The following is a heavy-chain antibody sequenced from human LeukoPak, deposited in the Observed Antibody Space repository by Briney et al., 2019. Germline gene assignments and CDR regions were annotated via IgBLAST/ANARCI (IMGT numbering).Heavy chain of an antibody. V-gene: IGHV4-30-4*01. D-gene: IGHD4-11*01. CDR1: GGFINSGDYY. Sequence: SQTLSLTCTVPGGFINSGDYYWSWVRQPPGKGLEGIGYSYYRGSGDYHPSLRSRVTISVDTSKNQFSLTLTSVTAADTAVYYCARGDYSNYVRGTWFDPWGQGTLVTVSS. CDR3: ARGDYSNYVRGTWFDP. CDR2: SYYRGSG. J-gene: IGHJ5*02.